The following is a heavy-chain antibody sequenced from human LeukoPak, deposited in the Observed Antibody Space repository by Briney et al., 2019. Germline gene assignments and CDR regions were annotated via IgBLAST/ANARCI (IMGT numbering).Heavy chain of an antibody. J-gene: IGHJ4*02. D-gene: IGHD3-22*01. CDR2: IYTSGST. Sequence: SETLSLTCTVSGGSISSGSYYWSWIRQPAGKGLEWIGRIYTSGSTNYNPSLKSRVTISVDTSKNQFSLKLSSVTAADTAVYYCARGRTCRDHRGSHETYYYDSSGYYLNDYWGQGTLVTVSS. V-gene: IGHV4-61*02. CDR3: ARGRTCRDHRGSHETYYYDSSGYYLNDY. CDR1: GGSISSGSYY.